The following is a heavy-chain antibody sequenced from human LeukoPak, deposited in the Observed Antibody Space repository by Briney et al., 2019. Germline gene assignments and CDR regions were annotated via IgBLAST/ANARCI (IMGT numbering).Heavy chain of an antibody. CDR3: ARVYGAGTGPFDC. CDR1: GGSISSNNW. D-gene: IGHD3-10*01. CDR2: IFHSGSGNT. Sequence: SETLSLTCAVSGGSISSNNWWSWVRQPPGKGLEWTGEIFHSGSGNTNYNPSLQSRVTMSVDKSKNQFSLKLSSVTAADTAVYYCARVYGAGTGPFDCWRQGTLVTVSS. J-gene: IGHJ4*02. V-gene: IGHV4-4*02.